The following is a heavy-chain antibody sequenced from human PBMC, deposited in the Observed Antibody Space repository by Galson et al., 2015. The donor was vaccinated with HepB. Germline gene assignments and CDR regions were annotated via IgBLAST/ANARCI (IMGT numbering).Heavy chain of an antibody. V-gene: IGHV6-1*01. CDR3: ARADSFGSGSYYKWALDY. CDR2: THYRSKWFN. CDR1: GDSVSSNRAA. Sequence: CAISGDSVSSNRAAWNWIRQSPSRGLEWLGRTHYRSKWFNDYAVSVKSRMTINPETSKNQFSLQLSSVTPEDTAVYFCARADSFGSGSYYKWALDYWGQGTLVTVSS. D-gene: IGHD3-10*01. J-gene: IGHJ4*02.